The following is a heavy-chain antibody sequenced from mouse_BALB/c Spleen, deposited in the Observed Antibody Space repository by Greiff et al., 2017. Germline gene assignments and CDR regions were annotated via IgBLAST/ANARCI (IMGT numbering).Heavy chain of an antibody. D-gene: IGHD2-14*01. Sequence: QVTLNVSGPGILQPSQTLSLTCSFSGFSLSTSGMGVSWIRQPSGKGLEWLAHIYWDDDKRYNPSLKSRLTISKDTSRNQVFLKITSVDTADTATYYWARRADYRYDDAMDYWGQGTSVTVSS. J-gene: IGHJ4*01. CDR2: IYWDDDK. V-gene: IGHV8-12*01. CDR3: ARRADYRYDDAMDY. CDR1: GFSLSTSGMG.